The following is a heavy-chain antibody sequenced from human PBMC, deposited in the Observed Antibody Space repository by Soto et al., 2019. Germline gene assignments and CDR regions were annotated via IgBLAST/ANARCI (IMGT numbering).Heavy chain of an antibody. CDR3: VRAIGHYGMDV. D-gene: IGHD3-22*01. V-gene: IGHV3-74*01. Sequence: PGGSLRLSCVASGFIFSNCWMHWVRQAPGMGLMWVSHINSDGSSTTYADSVKGRFTISRDNAKNTLYLQMNSLRAEDTAVYYCVRAIGHYGMDVWGRGTTVTVSS. CDR1: GFIFSNCW. CDR2: INSDGSST. J-gene: IGHJ6*02.